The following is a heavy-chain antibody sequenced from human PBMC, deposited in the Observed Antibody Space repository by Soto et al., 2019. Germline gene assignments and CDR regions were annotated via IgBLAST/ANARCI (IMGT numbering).Heavy chain of an antibody. D-gene: IGHD5-12*01. CDR2: IYPGDSDT. V-gene: IGHV5-51*01. CDR3: ARSPREYSGYDPRIHYYLLDV. Sequence: GESLKISCKGSGYSFTSYWIGWVRQMPGKGLEWMGIIYPGDSDTRYSPSFQGQVTISADKSISTAYLQWSSLKASDTAMYYCARSPREYSGYDPRIHYYLLDVWGKGTTVIVSS. J-gene: IGHJ6*03. CDR1: GYSFTSYW.